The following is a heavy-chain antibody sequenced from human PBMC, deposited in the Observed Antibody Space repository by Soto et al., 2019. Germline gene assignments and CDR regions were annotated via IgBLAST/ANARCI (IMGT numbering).Heavy chain of an antibody. J-gene: IGHJ5*02. CDR1: GYTFTIYG. CDR2: ISAYNGNT. Sequence: ASVKVSCKASGYTFTIYGIIWVRQAPGQGLEWMGWISAYNGNTNYAQKLQGRVTMTTDTSTSTAYMELRSLRSDDTAVYYCARAHGLIVVVPAATTPFSNWFDPWGQGTLVTVSS. D-gene: IGHD2-2*01. V-gene: IGHV1-18*01. CDR3: ARAHGLIVVVPAATTPFSNWFDP.